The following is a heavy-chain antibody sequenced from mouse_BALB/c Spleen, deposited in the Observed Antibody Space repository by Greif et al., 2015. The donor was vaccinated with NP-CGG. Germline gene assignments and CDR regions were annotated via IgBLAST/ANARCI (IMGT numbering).Heavy chain of an antibody. D-gene: IGHD2-1*01. CDR1: GFTFTDYY. CDR3: ARDGNYDY. Sequence: EVMLVESGGGLVQPGGSLRLSCATSGFTFTDYYMSWVRQPPGKALEWLGFIRNKANGYTTEYSASVKGRFTISRGNSQSILYLQMNTLRAEDSATYYCARDGNYDYWGQGTTLTVSS. J-gene: IGHJ2*01. CDR2: IRNKANGYTT. V-gene: IGHV7-3*02.